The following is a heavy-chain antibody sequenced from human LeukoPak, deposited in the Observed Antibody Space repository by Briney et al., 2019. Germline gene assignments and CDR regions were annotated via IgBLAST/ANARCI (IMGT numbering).Heavy chain of an antibody. D-gene: IGHD3-9*01. Sequence: GRSLRLSCAASGFTFSSYGMHWVRQAPGKGLEWVAVISYDGSNKYYADSVKGRFTISRDNSKNTLYLQMNSLRAEDTAVYYCAKEGRVLRYFDWLLHDYWGQGTLVTVSS. CDR2: ISYDGSNK. CDR3: AKEGRVLRYFDWLLHDY. V-gene: IGHV3-30*18. J-gene: IGHJ4*02. CDR1: GFTFSSYG.